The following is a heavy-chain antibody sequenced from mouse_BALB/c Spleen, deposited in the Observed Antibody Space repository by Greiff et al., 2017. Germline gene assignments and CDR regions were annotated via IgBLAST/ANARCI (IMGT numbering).Heavy chain of an antibody. CDR3: ARGAYDLDY. Sequence: EVKLQESGPGLVKPSQSLSLTCSVTGYSITSGYYWNWIRQFPGNKLEWMGYISYDGSNNYNPSLKNRISITRDTSKNQFFLKLNSVTTEDTATYYCARGAYDLDYWGQGTTLTVSS. CDR2: ISYDGSN. V-gene: IGHV3-6*02. J-gene: IGHJ2*01. CDR1: GYSITSGYY. D-gene: IGHD2-3*01.